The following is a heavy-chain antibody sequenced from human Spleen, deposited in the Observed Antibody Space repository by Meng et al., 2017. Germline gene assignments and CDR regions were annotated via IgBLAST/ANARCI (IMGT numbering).Heavy chain of an antibody. V-gene: IGHV4-31*03. Sequence: SETLSLTCTVSGGSISSGGYYWSWIRQHPGKGLEWIGYIYYSGSTYYNPSLKSRVTISVDTSKNQFSLKLSSVTAADTAVYYCARVVDRSSGWYFDYWGQGTLVTVSS. CDR2: IYYSGST. D-gene: IGHD6-19*01. CDR3: ARVVDRSSGWYFDY. CDR1: GGSISSGGYY. J-gene: IGHJ4*02.